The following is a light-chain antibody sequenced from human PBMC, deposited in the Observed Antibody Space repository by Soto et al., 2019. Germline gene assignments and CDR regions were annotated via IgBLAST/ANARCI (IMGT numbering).Light chain of an antibody. CDR1: QSISSY. J-gene: IGKJ5*01. CDR2: AAS. V-gene: IGKV1-39*01. CDR3: QQANSFPIT. Sequence: DIQMTQSPSSLSASVGDRVTITRRASQSISSYLNWYQQKPGKAPKLLIYAASSLQSGVPSRFSGSGSGTDFTLTISSLQPEDFATYYCQQANSFPITFGQGTRLEIK.